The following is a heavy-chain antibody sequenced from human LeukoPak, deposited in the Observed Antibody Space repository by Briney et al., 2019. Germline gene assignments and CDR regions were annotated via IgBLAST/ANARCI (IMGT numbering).Heavy chain of an antibody. J-gene: IGHJ6*03. D-gene: IGHD6-13*01. Sequence: GSLRLSCAASGFTFSSYWMHWVRQAPGKGLVWVSRINSDGSSTSYADSVKGRFTISRDNAKNTLYLQMNSLRAEDTAVYYCARVSSSWYPYYYYMDVWGKGTTVTISS. V-gene: IGHV3-74*01. CDR1: GFTFSSYW. CDR3: ARVSSSWYPYYYYMDV. CDR2: INSDGSST.